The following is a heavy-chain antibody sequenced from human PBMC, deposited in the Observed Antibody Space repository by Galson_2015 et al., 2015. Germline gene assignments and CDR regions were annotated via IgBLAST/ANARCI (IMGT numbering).Heavy chain of an antibody. D-gene: IGHD6-6*01. V-gene: IGHV4-34*01. CDR2: INHSGST. J-gene: IGHJ6*02. CDR3: AREGIAARRRMDV. Sequence: SETLSLTCAVYGGSFSGYYWSWIRQPPGKGLEWIGEINHSGSTNYNPSLKSRVTISVDTSKNQFSLKLSSVTAADTAVYYCAREGIAARRRMDVWGQGTTVTVSS. CDR1: GGSFSGYY.